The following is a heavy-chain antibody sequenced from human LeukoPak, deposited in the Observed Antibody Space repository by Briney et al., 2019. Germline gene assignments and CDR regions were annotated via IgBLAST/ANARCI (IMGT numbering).Heavy chain of an antibody. Sequence: SETLSLTCTVSGYSISSGFYWGWIRQPPGKGLEWIGSIYHSGSTHYNSSLKSRVTISVDTSKNQLSLKLSSVTAADTAVFYCARGVGLTQGGTFDYWGQGTLVTVSS. V-gene: IGHV4-38-2*02. CDR1: GYSISSGFY. J-gene: IGHJ4*02. D-gene: IGHD1-1*01. CDR3: ARGVGLTQGGTFDY. CDR2: IYHSGST.